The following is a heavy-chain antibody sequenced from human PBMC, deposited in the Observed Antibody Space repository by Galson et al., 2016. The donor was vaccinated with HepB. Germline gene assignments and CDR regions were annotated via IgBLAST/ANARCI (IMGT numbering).Heavy chain of an antibody. J-gene: IGHJ4*02. CDR2: VHSWVTT. V-gene: IGHV4-4*07. CDR1: GASLSNYF. CDR3: ARYDVSGRWLDY. D-gene: IGHD3-16*01. Sequence: SETLSLTCSVSGASLSNYFWTWVRQSPGKGLEWIGHVHSWVTTSYNPSLVSRVTLSIDMSKNQFSLSLRSLTAADTAVYLCARYDVSGRWLDYWSQGILVTVSS.